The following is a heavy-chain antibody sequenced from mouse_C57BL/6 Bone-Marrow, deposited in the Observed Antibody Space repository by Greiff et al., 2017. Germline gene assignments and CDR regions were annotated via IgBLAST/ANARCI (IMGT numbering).Heavy chain of an antibody. CDR2: IRNKANGYTT. J-gene: IGHJ1*03. CDR3: ARYPATYGSSYVVWYFDV. Sequence: EVKLVESGGGLVQPGGSLSLSCAASGFTFTDYYMGWVRQPPGQALEWLGFIRNKANGYTTEDSASVKGRFTISRDTSQSILYLQMIALRAEDSATSYCARYPATYGSSYVVWYFDVWGTGTTVTVSA. CDR1: GFTFTDYY. V-gene: IGHV7-3*01. D-gene: IGHD1-1*01.